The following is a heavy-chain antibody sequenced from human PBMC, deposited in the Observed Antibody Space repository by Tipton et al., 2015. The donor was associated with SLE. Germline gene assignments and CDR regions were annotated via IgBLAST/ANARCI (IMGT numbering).Heavy chain of an antibody. V-gene: IGHV3-11*04. Sequence: SLRLSCAASGFTFSDYYMSWIRQAPGKGLEWVSYISSSGSTIYYADSVKGRFTISRDNAKNSLYLQMNSLRAEDTAVYYCARDRQQLVLGYFQHWGQGTLVTVSS. CDR1: GFTFSDYY. J-gene: IGHJ1*01. CDR3: ARDRQQLVLGYFQH. D-gene: IGHD6-13*01. CDR2: ISSSGSTI.